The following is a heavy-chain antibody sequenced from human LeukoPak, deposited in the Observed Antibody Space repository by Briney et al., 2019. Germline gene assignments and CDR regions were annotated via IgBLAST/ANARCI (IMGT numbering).Heavy chain of an antibody. V-gene: IGHV4-34*01. Sequence: SETLSLTCAVYGGSFSGYYWSWIRQPPGKGLEWIGEINHSGSTNYSPSLKSRVTISVDTSKNQFSLKLSSVTAADTAVYYCASRPPDCGGDCYPYYFDYWGQGTLVTVSS. CDR3: ASRPPDCGGDCYPYYFDY. J-gene: IGHJ4*02. CDR1: GGSFSGYY. D-gene: IGHD2-21*02. CDR2: INHSGST.